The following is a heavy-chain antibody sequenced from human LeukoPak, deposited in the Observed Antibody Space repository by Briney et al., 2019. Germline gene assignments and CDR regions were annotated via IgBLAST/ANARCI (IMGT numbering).Heavy chain of an antibody. J-gene: IGHJ4*02. Sequence: ASVKVSCKASGYTFTSYGISWVRQAPGQGLEWMGWISAYNGNTNYAQKLQGRVTMTTDTSTSTAYMELRSLRSDDTAVYYCASCGAYYYGSEYHYWGQGTLVTVSS. CDR1: GYTFTSYG. CDR2: ISAYNGNT. CDR3: ASCGAYYYGSEYHY. V-gene: IGHV1-18*01. D-gene: IGHD3-10*01.